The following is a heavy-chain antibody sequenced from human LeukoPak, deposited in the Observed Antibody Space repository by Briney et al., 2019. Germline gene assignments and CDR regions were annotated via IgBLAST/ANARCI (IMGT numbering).Heavy chain of an antibody. V-gene: IGHV4-4*07. J-gene: IGHJ4*02. CDR2: IYSSGST. D-gene: IGHD6-6*01. CDR1: GGSISSYY. Sequence: ESSETLSLTCTVSGGSISSYYWTWIRQPAGKGLEWIGRIYSSGSTNFNPSLKSRVTMSVDTSKNQFSLRLSSVTAADTAAYFCARENWRSKSIDFDSWGQGTLVTVSS. CDR3: ARENWRSKSIDFDS.